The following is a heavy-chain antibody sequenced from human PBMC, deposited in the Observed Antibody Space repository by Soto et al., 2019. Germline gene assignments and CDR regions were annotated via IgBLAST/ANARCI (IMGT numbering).Heavy chain of an antibody. Sequence: EVQLVESGGGLVQPGRSLRLSCAASGFTFDDYAMHWVRQAPGKGLEWVSGISWNGGSIGYADSVKGRFTISRDNAKNPLYLQMNRLRADDTALYYCEKGEGGDYYGWGTGGGDVWGKGTTVTVSS. V-gene: IGHV3-9*01. D-gene: IGHD3-10*01. CDR2: ISWNGGSI. CDR1: GFTFDDYA. J-gene: IGHJ6*04. CDR3: EKGEGGDYYGWGTGGGDV.